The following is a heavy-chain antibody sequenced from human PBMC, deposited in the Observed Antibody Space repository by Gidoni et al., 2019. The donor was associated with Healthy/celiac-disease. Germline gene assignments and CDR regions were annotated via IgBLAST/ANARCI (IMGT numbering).Heavy chain of an antibody. CDR3: ARGQYYDFWSGYRNWFDP. CDR2: INPNSGGT. Sequence: QVQLVQSGAEVKKPGASVKVSCKASGCPFTGYYMHWVRQAPGQGLEWMGWINPNSGGTNYAQKFQGWVTMTRDTSISTAYMELSRLRSDDTAVYYCARGQYYDFWSGYRNWFDPWGQGTLVTVSS. V-gene: IGHV1-2*04. J-gene: IGHJ5*02. D-gene: IGHD3-3*01. CDR1: GCPFTGYY.